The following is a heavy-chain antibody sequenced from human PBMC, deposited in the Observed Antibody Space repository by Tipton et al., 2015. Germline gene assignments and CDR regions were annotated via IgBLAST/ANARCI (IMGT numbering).Heavy chain of an antibody. D-gene: IGHD3-3*02. J-gene: IGHJ6*02. CDR1: GFTFSSYS. V-gene: IGHV3-23*01. CDR3: AKDLSTLGIYGFDV. CDR2: MRGSGYNT. Sequence: SLRLSCAASGFTFSSYSMSWVRQAPGKGLEWVSTMRGSGYNTYYADSVKGRFTISRDISKDTLFLQMNSLRAEDTAVYYCAKDLSTLGIYGFDVWGQGTTVIVSS.